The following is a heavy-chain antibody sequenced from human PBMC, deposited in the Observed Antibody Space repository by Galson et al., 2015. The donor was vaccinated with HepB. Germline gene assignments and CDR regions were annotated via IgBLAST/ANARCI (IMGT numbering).Heavy chain of an antibody. CDR2: ISGYNGRA. Sequence: SVKVSCKASGYSFNNYAITWVRQAPGQGLQWMGWISGYNGRAMYAQEFQDRVTLTIDTSTTTASIEVNRLTSDDTAMYYCARDLAAETTDAFDIWGQGTMVTGSS. V-gene: IGHV1-18*01. CDR1: GYSFNNYA. D-gene: IGHD6-13*01. CDR3: ARDLAAETTDAFDI. J-gene: IGHJ3*02.